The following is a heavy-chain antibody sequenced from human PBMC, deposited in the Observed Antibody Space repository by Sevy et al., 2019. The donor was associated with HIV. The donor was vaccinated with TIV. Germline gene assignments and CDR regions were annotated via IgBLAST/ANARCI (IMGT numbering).Heavy chain of an antibody. J-gene: IGHJ5*02. CDR2: LSYDGSDK. Sequence: GRSLRLSCAASGFAFSTYAIHWVRQAPGKGLEWVAILSYDGSDKSYADSVKGRFTISRDNSKNTLYLQMNSLRAEDTALYYCAKAGCSGTNCYSNAWGQGTLVTVSS. V-gene: IGHV3-30*18. CDR3: AKAGCSGTNCYSNA. D-gene: IGHD2-15*01. CDR1: GFAFSTYA.